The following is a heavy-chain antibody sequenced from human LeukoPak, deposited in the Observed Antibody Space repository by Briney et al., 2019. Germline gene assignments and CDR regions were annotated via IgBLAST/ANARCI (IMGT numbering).Heavy chain of an antibody. CDR2: IIPIFGTA. D-gene: IGHD1-7*01. CDR1: GGTFSSYA. V-gene: IGHV1-69*05. Sequence: SVKVSCKASGGTFSSYAISWVRQAPGQGLEWMGGIIPIFGTANYAQKFQGRVTITTDESTSTAYMELSSLRSEDTAVYYCAREAPDRYNWNYGYWFDPWGQGTLVTVSS. J-gene: IGHJ5*02. CDR3: AREAPDRYNWNYGYWFDP.